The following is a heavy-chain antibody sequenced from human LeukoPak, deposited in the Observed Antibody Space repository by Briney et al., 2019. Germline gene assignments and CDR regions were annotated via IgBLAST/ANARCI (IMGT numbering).Heavy chain of an antibody. J-gene: IGHJ5*01. V-gene: IGHV3-23*01. D-gene: IGHD1-20*01. CDR2: ISGSVDST. CDR1: GITFSNYA. CDR3: AKDSGNWNDFGFDS. Sequence: GGSLRLSCAASGITFSNYAMSWVRQAPGRGLEWVSGISGSVDSTHYADSVKGRFTISRDNTKNSLYLQMNSLRAEDTAVYYCAKDSGNWNDFGFDSWGQGTLVTVSS.